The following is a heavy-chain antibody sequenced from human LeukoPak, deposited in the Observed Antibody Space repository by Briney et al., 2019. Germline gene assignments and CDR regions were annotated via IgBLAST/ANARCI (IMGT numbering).Heavy chain of an antibody. D-gene: IGHD2/OR15-2a*01. V-gene: IGHV1-18*01. Sequence: ASVKVSCKASGYTFTSYGISWVRQAPGQGLEWMGWISAYNGNTNYAQKPQGRVTMTTDTSTSTAYMELRSLRSDDTAVYYCARDPHVNEGLSPQIDWGQGTLVTVSS. CDR1: GYTFTSYG. J-gene: IGHJ4*02. CDR3: ARDPHVNEGLSPQID. CDR2: ISAYNGNT.